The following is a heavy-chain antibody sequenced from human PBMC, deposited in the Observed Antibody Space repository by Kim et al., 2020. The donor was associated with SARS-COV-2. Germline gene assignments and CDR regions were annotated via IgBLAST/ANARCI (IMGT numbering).Heavy chain of an antibody. Sequence: GGSLRLSCEASGFTFSKSGMNWVRQAPGKGLEWVASISGSSTYKYYADSVKGRFTISRDNTKNSLFLLMNSLTVEDTAVYYCARDSIYASGSYYGVALSFFDFWGQGNLVTVSS. V-gene: IGHV3-21*06. CDR3: ARDSIYASGSYYGVALSFFDF. CDR1: GFTFSKSG. D-gene: IGHD3-10*01. CDR2: ISGSSTYK. J-gene: IGHJ4*02.